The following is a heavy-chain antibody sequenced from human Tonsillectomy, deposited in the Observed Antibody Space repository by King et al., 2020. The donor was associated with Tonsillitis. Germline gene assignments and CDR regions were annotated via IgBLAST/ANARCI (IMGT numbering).Heavy chain of an antibody. Sequence: VQLVESGGGVVQPGRSLRLSCAASGFTFSSYGIHWVRQAPGKGLEWVAVISDDGSNKYYADSVKGRFTISRDNSKNTLYLQMSSLRAEDTAVYYCARDLDDYIFDYWGQGTLVTVSS. D-gene: IGHD4/OR15-4a*01. V-gene: IGHV3-33*05. CDR3: ARDLDDYIFDY. CDR1: GFTFSSYG. J-gene: IGHJ4*02. CDR2: ISDDGSNK.